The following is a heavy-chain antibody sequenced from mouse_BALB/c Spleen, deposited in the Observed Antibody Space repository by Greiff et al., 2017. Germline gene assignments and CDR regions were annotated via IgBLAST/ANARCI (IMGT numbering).Heavy chain of an antibody. J-gene: IGHJ3*01. D-gene: IGHD1-1*02. V-gene: IGHV14-3*02. CDR3: ARGWDWFAY. CDR2: IDPANGNT. CDR1: GFNIKDTY. Sequence: EVKLQESGAELVKPGASVKLSCTASGFNIKDTYMHWVKQRPEQGLEWIGRIDPANGNTKYDPKFQGKATITADTSSNTAYLQLSSLTSEDTAVYYCARGWDWFAYWGQGTLVTVSA.